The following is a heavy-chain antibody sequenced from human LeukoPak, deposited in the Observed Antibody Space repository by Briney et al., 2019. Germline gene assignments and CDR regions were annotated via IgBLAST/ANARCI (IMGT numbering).Heavy chain of an antibody. CDR2: IYYSGST. Sequence: SETLSLTCTVSGGSISSSSYYWGWIRQPPGKGLEWIGSIYYSGSTYYNPSLKSRVTISVDTSKNQFSLKLSSVTAADTAVYYCARHEGKGDGYNPGIYWFDHWGQGTLVTVSS. V-gene: IGHV4-39*01. D-gene: IGHD5-24*01. J-gene: IGHJ5*02. CDR1: GGSISSSSYY. CDR3: ARHEGKGDGYNPGIYWFDH.